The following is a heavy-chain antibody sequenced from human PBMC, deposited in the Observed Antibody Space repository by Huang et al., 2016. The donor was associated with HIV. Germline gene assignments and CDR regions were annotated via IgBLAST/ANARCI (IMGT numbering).Heavy chain of an antibody. CDR3: ARPRMTATSSDSTWSFFDS. CDR1: GGSLSDYY. D-gene: IGHD2-21*02. Sequence: QVQLQQWGAGLLKPSGVLSLKCAVYGGSLSDYYWTWIRPSPGKGLVWIGEVNHRGISTYTPSLRSRVTMSVDMSKNQFSLNLTSLTVADTAVYYCARPRMTATSSDSTWSFFDSWGQGTLVIVSS. J-gene: IGHJ4*02. V-gene: IGHV4-34*02. CDR2: VNHRGIS.